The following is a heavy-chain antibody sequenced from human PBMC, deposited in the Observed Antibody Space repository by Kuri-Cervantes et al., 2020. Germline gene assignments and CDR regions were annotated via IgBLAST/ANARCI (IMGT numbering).Heavy chain of an antibody. Sequence: ASVKVSCKVSGYTLTELSMHWVRQAPGKGLEWMGWIAAYNNETKYTQKLQGRVTVTIDTSTNTAYMELRSLRSEDTAIYYCARDSRAVAGLSLDYWGPGTLVTVSS. D-gene: IGHD6-19*01. J-gene: IGHJ4*02. CDR1: GYTLTELS. CDR3: ARDSRAVAGLSLDY. CDR2: IAAYNNET. V-gene: IGHV1-24*01.